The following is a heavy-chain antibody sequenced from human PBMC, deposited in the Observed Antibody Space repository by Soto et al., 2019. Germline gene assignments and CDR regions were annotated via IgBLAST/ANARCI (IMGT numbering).Heavy chain of an antibody. CDR2: ILYIGST. CDR3: ARRRIGDY. Sequence: QVQLQESGPGLVKPSETLSLTCTVSGESISTFYWSWIRQHPGKGLELIGYILYIGSTKYNPSLKTRVTISVDTSKTQFSLNLTAVTAADTAVYYCARRRIGDYWGQGTLVTVSS. J-gene: IGHJ4*02. D-gene: IGHD3-3*01. V-gene: IGHV4-59*08. CDR1: GESISTFY.